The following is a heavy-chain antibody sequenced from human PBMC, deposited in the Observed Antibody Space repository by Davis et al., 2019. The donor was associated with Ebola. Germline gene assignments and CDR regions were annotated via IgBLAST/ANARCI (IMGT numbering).Heavy chain of an antibody. CDR1: GYTFTDYY. CDR3: ARGAAIQANAFDI. D-gene: IGHD5-18*01. J-gene: IGHJ3*02. CDR2: ILPNSGVT. Sequence: ASVKVSCKTSGYTFTDYYIHWVRQAPGQGLEWMGRILPNSGVTDFAQKFQGRLTMTRDTSISAAYMELSRLTSDDTALYYCARGAAIQANAFDIWGPGTLVMVSS. V-gene: IGHV1-2*06.